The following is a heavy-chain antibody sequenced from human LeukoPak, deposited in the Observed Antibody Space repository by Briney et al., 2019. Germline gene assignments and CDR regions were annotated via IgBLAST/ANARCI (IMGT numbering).Heavy chain of an antibody. V-gene: IGHV1-2*06. Sequence: ASVKVSCKASGYTFTNYGISWVRQAPGQGLEWMGRINPNSGGTNYAQKFQGRVTMTRDTSISTAYMELSRLRSDDTAVYYCARTYYYGSGSYRNNWFDPWGQGTLVTVSS. CDR3: ARTYYYGSGSYRNNWFDP. J-gene: IGHJ5*02. CDR1: GYTFTNYG. D-gene: IGHD3-10*01. CDR2: INPNSGGT.